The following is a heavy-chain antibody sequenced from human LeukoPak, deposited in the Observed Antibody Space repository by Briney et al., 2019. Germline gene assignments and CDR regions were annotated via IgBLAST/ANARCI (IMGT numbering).Heavy chain of an antibody. V-gene: IGHV4-39*07. Sequence: SETLSLTCTVSGGSISSSSYSWSWIRQPPGKGLEWIGQINHRGRANYSPSLKSRVTISVDTSKNQFSLKVSSVTAADTAVYYCAGVGATVDPWGQGTLVTVSS. D-gene: IGHD1-26*01. CDR3: AGVGATVDP. CDR2: INHRGRA. J-gene: IGHJ5*02. CDR1: GGSISSSSYS.